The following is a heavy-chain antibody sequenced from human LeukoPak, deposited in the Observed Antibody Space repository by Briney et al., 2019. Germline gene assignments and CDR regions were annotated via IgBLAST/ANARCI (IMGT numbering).Heavy chain of an antibody. CDR1: GFTFSSYG. CDR3: ASHSSGPPRDY. D-gene: IGHD6-19*01. Sequence: GGSLRLSCAASGFTFSSYGMHWIRQAPGKGLEWVAFIRNDGSIIYNADSVKGRFTISRDNSKNTLYLQMNSLRADDTAVYYCASHSSGPPRDYWGQGTLVTVSS. J-gene: IGHJ4*02. CDR2: IRNDGSII. V-gene: IGHV3-30*02.